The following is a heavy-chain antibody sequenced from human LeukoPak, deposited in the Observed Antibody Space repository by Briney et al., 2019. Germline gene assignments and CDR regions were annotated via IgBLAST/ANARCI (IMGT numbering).Heavy chain of an antibody. J-gene: IGHJ3*02. D-gene: IGHD3-10*01. Sequence: ASVKVSCKASGYTFTDYYMHWVRQAPGQGLEWMGWINPKSGGTNYAQKFKGSVTMTRDTSITTAHMEVSRLRSGDTAVYYCARAALLWFGKEGDAFDMWGQGTMVTVSS. CDR1: GYTFTDYY. V-gene: IGHV1-2*04. CDR3: ARAALLWFGKEGDAFDM. CDR2: INPKSGGT.